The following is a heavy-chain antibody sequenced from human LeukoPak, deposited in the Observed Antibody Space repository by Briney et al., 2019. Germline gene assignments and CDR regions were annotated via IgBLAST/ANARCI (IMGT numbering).Heavy chain of an antibody. D-gene: IGHD3-10*01. CDR3: ATGAPPAEYFQH. CDR2: INPSGGST. J-gene: IGHJ1*01. V-gene: IGHV1-46*01. CDR1: GYTFTSYY. Sequence: ASVKVSCKASGYTFTSYYMHWVRQAPGQGLEWMGIINPSGGSTSYAQKSQGRVTMTRDTSTSTVYMELSSLRSEDTAVYYCATGAPPAEYFQHWGQGTLVTVSS.